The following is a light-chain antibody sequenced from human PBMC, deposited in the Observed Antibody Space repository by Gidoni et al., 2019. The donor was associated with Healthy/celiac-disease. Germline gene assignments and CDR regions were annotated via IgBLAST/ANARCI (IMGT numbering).Light chain of an antibody. CDR3: AAWDDSLSGPLYV. J-gene: IGLJ1*01. Sequence: QSVLTQPPSASGTPGQRVTISCSGSSSNIGSNYVYWYPQLPGTAPKLLIYSNNQRPSGVPDRFSGSKSGTSASLAISGLRSEDEADYYCAAWDDSLSGPLYVFGTGTKVTVL. V-gene: IGLV1-47*02. CDR1: SSNIGSNY. CDR2: SNN.